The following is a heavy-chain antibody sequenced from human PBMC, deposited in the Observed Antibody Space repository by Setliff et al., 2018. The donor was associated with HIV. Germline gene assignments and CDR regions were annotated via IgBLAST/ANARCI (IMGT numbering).Heavy chain of an antibody. J-gene: IGHJ4*02. D-gene: IGHD3-3*01. CDR3: ARDVSWRVRTYIDY. Sequence: PGGSLRLSCAASEFTFSNYEMNWVRQAPGKGLEWVSSISSSSRSKYYADSVKGRFTISRDNAKNSLYLQMNSLTAEDTAVYYCARDVSWRVRTYIDYWGQGALVTVSS. CDR2: ISSSSRSK. CDR1: EFTFSNYE. V-gene: IGHV3-21*01.